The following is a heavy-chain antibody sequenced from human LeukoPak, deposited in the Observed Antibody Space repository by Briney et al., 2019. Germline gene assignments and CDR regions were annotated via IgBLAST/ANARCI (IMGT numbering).Heavy chain of an antibody. V-gene: IGHV3-30*03. J-gene: IGHJ4*02. Sequence: GGSLRLSCAASGFTFSSYGMHWVRQAPGKGLEWVAVISYDGSNKYYADSVKGRFTISRDNSKNTLYLQMNSLRAEDTAVYYCARGAQGGWGDLDYWGQGTLVTVSS. CDR3: ARGAQGGWGDLDY. CDR2: ISYDGSNK. D-gene: IGHD3-16*01. CDR1: GFTFSSYG.